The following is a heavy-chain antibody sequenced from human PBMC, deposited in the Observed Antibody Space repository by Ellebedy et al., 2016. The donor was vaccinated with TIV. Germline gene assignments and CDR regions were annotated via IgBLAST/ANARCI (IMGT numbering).Heavy chain of an antibody. Sequence: GESLKISCAASGFTFSSHWMHWVRQAPGKGLVWVSRINSDGSSTSYADSVKGRFTISRDNAKNTLYLQMNSLRAEDTASYYWARGGGCGSGDCWAFDYWGQGTLVTVSS. CDR2: INSDGSST. J-gene: IGHJ4*02. CDR3: ARGGGCGSGDCWAFDY. D-gene: IGHD2-21*02. V-gene: IGHV3-74*01. CDR1: GFTFSSHW.